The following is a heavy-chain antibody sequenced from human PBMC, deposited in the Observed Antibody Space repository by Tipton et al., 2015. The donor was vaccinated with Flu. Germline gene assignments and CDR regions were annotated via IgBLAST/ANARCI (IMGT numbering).Heavy chain of an antibody. CDR2: VSRTGCI. D-gene: IGHD4-11*01. J-gene: IGHJ5*02. V-gene: IGHV4-38-2*01. CDR1: GDSISSDFY. CDR3: ARRDYSNYVSDPKSWFDP. Sequence: TLSLTCAVSGDSISSDFYWAWIRQFPGKGLEWIGTVSRTGCIIYNPSHKSRVTISIDTSKNQFSLNMRSVTAADMAVYYCARRDYSNYVSDPKSWFDPWGQGTLVAVSS.